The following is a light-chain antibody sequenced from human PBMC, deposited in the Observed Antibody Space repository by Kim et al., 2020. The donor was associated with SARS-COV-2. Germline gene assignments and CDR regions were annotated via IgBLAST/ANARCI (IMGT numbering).Light chain of an antibody. J-gene: IGLJ2*01. CDR2: HNS. CDR3: QSWDSASVI. V-gene: IGLV3-1*01. Sequence: SYELTQPPSVSVSPGQTASISCFGDTPGDKYVCWYQQKSGQAPVLAIYHNSKRASGIPERFSASTSGNTATLTISGAQAVDEADYYCQSWDSASVIFGGG. CDR1: TPGDKY.